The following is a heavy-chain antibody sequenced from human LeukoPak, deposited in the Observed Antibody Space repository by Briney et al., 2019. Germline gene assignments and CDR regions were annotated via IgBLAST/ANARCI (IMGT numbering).Heavy chain of an antibody. V-gene: IGHV1-18*01. CDR2: ISAYNGST. CDR3: ARDQVQLERRGLRRYGWFDP. J-gene: IGHJ5*02. Sequence: ASVKVSCKASGYTFTSYGISWVRQAPGQGLEWMGWISAYNGSTNYAQKLQGRVTMTTDTSTSTAYMELRSLRSDDTAVYYCARDQVQLERRGLRRYGWFDPWGQGTLVTVSS. D-gene: IGHD1-1*01. CDR1: GYTFTSYG.